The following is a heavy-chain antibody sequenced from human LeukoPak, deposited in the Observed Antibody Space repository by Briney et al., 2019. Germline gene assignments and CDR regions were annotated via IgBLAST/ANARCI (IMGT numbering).Heavy chain of an antibody. Sequence: PGGSLRLSCVGSGFTFSTFGMHWVRQAPGKGLEWVAVISHDGSDSHYADSVKGRFTISRDNSKNTVYLQMSSLRPEDTAVYFCAKELYFGSGSYPDYWGQGTLVRVSS. CDR3: AKELYFGSGSYPDY. V-gene: IGHV3-30*18. J-gene: IGHJ4*02. CDR1: GFTFSTFG. D-gene: IGHD3-10*01. CDR2: ISHDGSDS.